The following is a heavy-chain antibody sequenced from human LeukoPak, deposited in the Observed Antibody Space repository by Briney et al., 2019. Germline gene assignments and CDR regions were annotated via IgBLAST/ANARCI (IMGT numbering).Heavy chain of an antibody. J-gene: IGHJ4*02. CDR1: GDSISTYY. CDR3: ARGFYGSGSQFDY. Sequence: PSETLSLTCSVSGDSISTYYWSWIRQPPGKALEWIGYVYYSGSTDYNPSLKSRVTISVDTSKKQFSLKLSSVTAADTAVYYCARGFYGSGSQFDYWGQGTLVTVSS. CDR2: VYYSGST. V-gene: IGHV4-59*12. D-gene: IGHD3-10*01.